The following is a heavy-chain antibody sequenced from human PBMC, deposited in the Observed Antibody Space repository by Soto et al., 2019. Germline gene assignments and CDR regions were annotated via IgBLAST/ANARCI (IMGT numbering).Heavy chain of an antibody. V-gene: IGHV4-59*01. D-gene: IGHD6-13*01. J-gene: IGHJ6*03. CDR3: ARVGGDSSSWYYPPSPYYYYYYMDV. Sequence: PSETLSLTCTVSRGSISSYYWNWIRQPPGKGLEWIGYIYYSGSTNYNPPLKSRVTISVDTSKNQFSLKLSSVTAADTAVYYCARVGGDSSSWYYPPSPYYYYYYMDVRGKRTTVTVSS. CDR1: RGSISSYY. CDR2: IYYSGST.